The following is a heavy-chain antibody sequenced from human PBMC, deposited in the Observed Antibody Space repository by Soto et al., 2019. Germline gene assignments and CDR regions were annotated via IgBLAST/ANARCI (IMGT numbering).Heavy chain of an antibody. CDR3: ARHYDFWSGYLFDP. J-gene: IGHJ5*02. Sequence: PSQTLRVTWSVVWGSIINHDGSLILQTPGKGLEWIGYIYYSGSTNYNPSLKSRVTISVDTSKNQFSLKLSSVTAADTAVYYCARHYDFWSGYLFDPWGQGTLVTVPQ. CDR2: IYYSGST. D-gene: IGHD3-3*01. CDR1: WGSIINHD. V-gene: IGHV4-59*08.